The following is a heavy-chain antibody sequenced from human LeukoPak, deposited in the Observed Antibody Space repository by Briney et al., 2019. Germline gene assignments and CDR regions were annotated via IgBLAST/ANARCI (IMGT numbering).Heavy chain of an antibody. V-gene: IGHV3-21*01. CDR2: ISSSSSYI. J-gene: IGHJ4*02. Sequence: PGGSLRLSCEASGFTFSSYRMNWFRQAPGKGREWVSSISSSSSYIYYADSVKGRFTISRDNAKNSLYLQMNSLRAEDTAVYYCARGYSSGWYFDYWGQGTLVTVSS. CDR3: ARGYSSGWYFDY. CDR1: GFTFSSYR. D-gene: IGHD6-19*01.